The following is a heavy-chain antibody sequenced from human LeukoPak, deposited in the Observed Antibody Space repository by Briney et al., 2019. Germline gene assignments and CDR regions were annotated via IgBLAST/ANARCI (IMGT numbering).Heavy chain of an antibody. J-gene: IGHJ4*02. V-gene: IGHV1-2*02. CDR2: ISPRSGDT. D-gene: IGHD3-10*01. CDR3: ARGREIHGGSDTKLDDY. Sequence: VASVKVSCKASGYGFTDYYMHWVRQAPGQGLEWMGWISPRSGDTSYAQKFQGRVTMTRDTSINTVDMDLSGLTSDDTAVFYCARGREIHGGSDTKLDDYWGQGTLVTVSS. CDR1: GYGFTDYY.